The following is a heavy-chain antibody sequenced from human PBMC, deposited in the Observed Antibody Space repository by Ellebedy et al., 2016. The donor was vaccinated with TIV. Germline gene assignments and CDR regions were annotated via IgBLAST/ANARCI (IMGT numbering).Heavy chain of an antibody. CDR3: ARDVGYCSGGSCYSRNFDY. J-gene: IGHJ4*02. D-gene: IGHD2-15*01. V-gene: IGHV1-46*01. Sequence: ASVKVSXXASGYTFTSYYMHWVRQAPGQGLEWMGIINPSGGSTSYAQKFQGRVTMTRDTSTSTVYMELSSLRSEDTAVYYCARDVGYCSGGSCYSRNFDYWGQGTLVTVSS. CDR2: INPSGGST. CDR1: GYTFTSYY.